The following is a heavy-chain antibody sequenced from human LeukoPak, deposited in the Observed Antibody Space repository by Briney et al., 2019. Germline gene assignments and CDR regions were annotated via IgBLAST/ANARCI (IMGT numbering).Heavy chain of an antibody. CDR1: GGSVGSGSYY. CDR3: ARVDKRDYYDMDV. D-gene: IGHD2-2*03. CDR2: IYYSGTT. Sequence: SETLSLTCTVSGGSVGSGSYYWSWIRQPPGKGLEWIGYIYYSGTTKYNPSLKSRITISVDTSKNQFSLKLSSMTAADTAVYYCARVDKRDYYDMDVWGQGTTVTVSS. V-gene: IGHV4-61*01. J-gene: IGHJ6*02.